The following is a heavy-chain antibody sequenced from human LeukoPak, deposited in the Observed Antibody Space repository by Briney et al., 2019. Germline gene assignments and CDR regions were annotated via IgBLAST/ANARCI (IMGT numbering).Heavy chain of an antibody. D-gene: IGHD1-26*01. CDR3: ARKSGSYMIDY. V-gene: IGHV3-48*01. J-gene: IGHJ4*02. CDR1: GFTFSSSR. Sequence: PGESLRLSCEVSGFTFSSSRMNWVRQAPGKGLEWVSYISSRGTTKHYADSVKGRFTISRDNAKNSLYLQMNSLRAEDTAVYYCARKSGSYMIDYWGQGTLVTVSS. CDR2: ISSRGTTK.